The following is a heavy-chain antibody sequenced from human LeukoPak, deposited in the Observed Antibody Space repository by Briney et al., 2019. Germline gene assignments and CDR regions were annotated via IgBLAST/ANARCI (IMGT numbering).Heavy chain of an antibody. CDR2: IYYSGST. D-gene: IGHD2-15*01. CDR1: GGSISSYY. CDR3: ARFSRYCSGGSCYPTYYFDY. J-gene: IGHJ4*02. V-gene: IGHV4-59*01. Sequence: PSETLSLTCTVSGGSISSYYWSWIRQPPGKGLEWIGYIYYSGSTNYKPSLKSRVTISVDTSKNQFSLKLSSVTAADTAVYYCARFSRYCSGGSCYPTYYFDYWGQGTLVTVSS.